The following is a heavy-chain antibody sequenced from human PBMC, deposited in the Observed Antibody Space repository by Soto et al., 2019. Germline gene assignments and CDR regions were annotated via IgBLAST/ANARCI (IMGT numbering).Heavy chain of an antibody. CDR1: GFTFSGSA. CDR2: IRSKANNYAT. Sequence: EVQLVESGGGLVQPGESLKLSCAVSGFTFSGSAMHWVRQASGKGLEWVGRIRSKANNYATAYAASVKVSFTISRDDSNITAYLQRNSLKSEDTSVYYCTMGYGDCVRDYWGQCTLVTVSS. CDR3: TMGYGDCVRDY. D-gene: IGHD4-17*01. V-gene: IGHV3-73*01. J-gene: IGHJ4*02.